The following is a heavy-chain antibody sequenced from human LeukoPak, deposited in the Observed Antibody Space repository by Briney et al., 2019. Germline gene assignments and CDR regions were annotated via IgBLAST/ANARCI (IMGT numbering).Heavy chain of an antibody. CDR3: ARDGDSYGYYYYGLDV. V-gene: IGHV1-2*02. CDR2: INPNSGGT. CDR1: GYTFTGYY. Sequence: ASAKVSCKTSGYTFTGYYMHWVRQAPGQGLEWMGWINPNSGGTNCAQKFQGRVTMTRDTSISTAYMDLSRLKSDDTAVYYCARDGDSYGYYYYGLDVWGQGTTVTVSS. J-gene: IGHJ6*02. D-gene: IGHD5-18*01.